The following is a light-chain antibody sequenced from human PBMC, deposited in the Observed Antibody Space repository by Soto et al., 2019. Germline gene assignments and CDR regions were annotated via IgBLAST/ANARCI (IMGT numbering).Light chain of an antibody. V-gene: IGLV2-18*02. CDR2: QVS. Sequence: QPVLTQPPSVSGSPGQSVTISCTGTSSDVGSYNRVSWYQQPPGTAPKLMIYQVSNRPSGVPDRFSGSKSGNTASLTISGLQAEDEADYYCSSYTSSSTGVFGGGTQLTVL. CDR1: SSDVGSYNR. CDR3: SSYTSSSTGV. J-gene: IGLJ3*02.